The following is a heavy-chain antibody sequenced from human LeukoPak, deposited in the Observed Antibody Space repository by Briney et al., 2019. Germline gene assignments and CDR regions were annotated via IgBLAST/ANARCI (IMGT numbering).Heavy chain of an antibody. CDR2: ISSSGGTI. CDR1: GFTFSDYY. V-gene: IGHV3-11*04. J-gene: IGHJ6*03. CDR3: ARAFHYYYYMDV. Sequence: PGGSLRLSCAASGFTFSDYYMSWIRQAPGKGLEWVSYISSSGGTISYAASVKGRFTISRDNAKNSLYLQMNSLRAEDTAVYYCARAFHYYYYMDVWGKGTTVTISS.